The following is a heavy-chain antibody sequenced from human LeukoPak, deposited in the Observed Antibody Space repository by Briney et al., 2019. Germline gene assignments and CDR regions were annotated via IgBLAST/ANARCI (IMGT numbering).Heavy chain of an antibody. CDR3: AKRSSDSSGYSDY. CDR1: GFTFSSYA. J-gene: IGHJ4*02. CDR2: ISGSGGST. Sequence: PGGSLTLSCAASGFTFSSYAMSWVRQAPGQGLEWVSDISGSGGSTHYADPVKGRFTISRDNSKNTLFLQMNSLRAEDTAAYYCAKRSSDSSGYSDYWGQGTLVTVSS. V-gene: IGHV3-23*01. D-gene: IGHD3-22*01.